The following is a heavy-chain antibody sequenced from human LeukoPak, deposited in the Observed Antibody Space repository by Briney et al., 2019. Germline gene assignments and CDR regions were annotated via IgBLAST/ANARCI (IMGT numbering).Heavy chain of an antibody. CDR2: LNSDGSTT. V-gene: IGHV3-74*01. D-gene: IGHD5-24*01. Sequence: GGSLRLSCAASGFTFSSYWMHWVRQAPGKGLVWVLRLNSDGSTTTYADSVKGRFTISRDNSKNTLYLQMNSLRAEDTAVYYCAREGDGYNSPIDYWGQGTLVTVSS. J-gene: IGHJ4*02. CDR3: AREGDGYNSPIDY. CDR1: GFTFSSYW.